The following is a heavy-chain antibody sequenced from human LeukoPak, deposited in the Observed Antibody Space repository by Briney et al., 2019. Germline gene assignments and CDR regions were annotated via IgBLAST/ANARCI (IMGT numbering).Heavy chain of an antibody. J-gene: IGHJ5*02. CDR3: ATHCSGVSCYGSDGP. Sequence: ASVKVSCKASGHTFSGSGISWVRQAPGQGLEWMGWISAFNSDTNYAHEFHGRVTMTTDTPTSIAYMELRSLRSDDTAVYYCATHCSGVSCYGSDGPWGQGTLVTVSS. CDR1: GHTFSGSG. D-gene: IGHD2-15*01. V-gene: IGHV1-18*01. CDR2: ISAFNSDT.